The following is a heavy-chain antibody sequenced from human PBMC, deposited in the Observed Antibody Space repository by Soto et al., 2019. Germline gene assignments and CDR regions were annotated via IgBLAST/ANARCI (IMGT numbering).Heavy chain of an antibody. D-gene: IGHD3-16*01. J-gene: IGHJ4*02. Sequence: QVQLVESGGGVVQPGRSLRLSCAASGFTFSSYGMHWVRQAPGKGLEWVAVISYDGSNKYYADSVKGRFTISRDNSKNTLYLQMNSLRAEDTALYYCANRFVGLLGGYWGQGTLVTVSS. CDR2: ISYDGSNK. V-gene: IGHV3-30*18. CDR3: ANRFVGLLGGY. CDR1: GFTFSSYG.